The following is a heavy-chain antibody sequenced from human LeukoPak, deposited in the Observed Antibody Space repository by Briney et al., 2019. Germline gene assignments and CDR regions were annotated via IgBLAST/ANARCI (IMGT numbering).Heavy chain of an antibody. J-gene: IGHJ3*02. CDR1: GYTFTSYG. V-gene: IGHV1-18*01. Sequence: ASVKVSCKASGYTFTSYGISWVRQAPGQGLEWMGWISAYNGNTNYAQKLQSRVTMTTDTSTSTAYMELRSLRSDDTAVYYCVRAGHDYGDYAIPLDAFDIWGQGTMVTVSS. CDR3: VRAGHDYGDYAIPLDAFDI. CDR2: ISAYNGNT. D-gene: IGHD4-17*01.